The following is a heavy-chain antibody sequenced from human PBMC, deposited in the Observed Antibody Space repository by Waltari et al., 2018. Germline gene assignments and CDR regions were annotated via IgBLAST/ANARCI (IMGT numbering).Heavy chain of an antibody. Sequence: QVQLQESGPGLVKPSQTLSLTCTVSGGSISSGGYYWSWIRQHPGKGLEWIGYLYHSGSTYDNPSRKSRVTISVDRSKNQFSLKLSSVTAADTAVYYCARHGRCGDCFADAFDIWGQGTMVTVSS. CDR2: LYHSGST. CDR1: GGSISSGGYY. D-gene: IGHD2-21*02. V-gene: IGHV4-31*03. J-gene: IGHJ3*02. CDR3: ARHGRCGDCFADAFDI.